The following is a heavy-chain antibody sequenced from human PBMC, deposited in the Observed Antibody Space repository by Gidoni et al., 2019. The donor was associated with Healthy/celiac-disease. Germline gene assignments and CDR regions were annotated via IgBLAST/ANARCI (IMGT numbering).Heavy chain of an antibody. D-gene: IGHD6-19*01. CDR2: IKRSSSYI. J-gene: IGHJ4*02. V-gene: IGHV3-21*01. CDR3: ARDPGIAVAGPTHFDY. CDR1: GFTFSSSS. Sequence: LQLVESGGGLVKHGRSLRLSCSASGFTFSSSSMNWVRQAPGKGLEWVSSIKRSSSYIYYADSGKGRFTISRDNAKNSLYLQMNSLRAEDTAVYYCARDPGIAVAGPTHFDYWGQRTLVTVSS.